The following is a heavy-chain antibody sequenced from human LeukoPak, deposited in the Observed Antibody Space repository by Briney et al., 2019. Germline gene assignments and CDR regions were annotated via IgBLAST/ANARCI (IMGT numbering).Heavy chain of an antibody. CDR1: GFTVSSYW. D-gene: IGHD3-10*02. V-gene: IGHV3-7*01. Sequence: PGGSLRLSCAASGFTVSSYWMSWVRQAPGKGLEWVATIKPDGSEKYYVDSVKGRFTFSRDNAKNSLYLQMNSLRAEDTAVYYCARDVLDYWGQGTLVNVSS. CDR2: IKPDGSEK. CDR3: ARDVLDY. J-gene: IGHJ4*02.